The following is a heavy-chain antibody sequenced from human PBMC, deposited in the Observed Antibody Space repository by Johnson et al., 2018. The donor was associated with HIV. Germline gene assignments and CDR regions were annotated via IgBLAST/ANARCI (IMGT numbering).Heavy chain of an antibody. CDR1: GFTFSSYA. D-gene: IGHD3-10*01. J-gene: IGHJ3*02. Sequence: VQLVESGGGVVQPGGSLRLSCAASGFTFSSYAMSWVRQAPGKGLEWVSAISGSGGSTYYADSVKGRFTISRDNSKTTLYLQMNSLRAEDTAVYYCAKAPYGSGIRPGAFDIWGQGTMVTVSS. CDR2: ISGSGGST. V-gene: IGHV3-23*04. CDR3: AKAPYGSGIRPGAFDI.